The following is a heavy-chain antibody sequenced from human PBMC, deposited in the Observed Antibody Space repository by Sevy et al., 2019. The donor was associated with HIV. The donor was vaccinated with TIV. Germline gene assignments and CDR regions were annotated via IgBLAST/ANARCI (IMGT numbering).Heavy chain of an antibody. CDR1: GYTFTSYG. V-gene: IGHV1-18*01. CDR2: ISAYNGNT. CDR3: ARDLGFKYYYDSSGYYYFDY. J-gene: IGHJ4*02. D-gene: IGHD3-22*01. Sequence: ASVKVSCKASGYTFTSYGISWVRQAPGQGLEWMGWISAYNGNTNYAQKLQGRVTMTTDTSTSTAYMELRSLRSDDTAVYYCARDLGFKYYYDSSGYYYFDYWGQGTLVTVSS.